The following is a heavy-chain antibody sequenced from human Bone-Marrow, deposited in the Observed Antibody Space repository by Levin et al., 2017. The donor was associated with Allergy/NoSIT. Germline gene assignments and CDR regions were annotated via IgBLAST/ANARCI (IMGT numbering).Heavy chain of an antibody. D-gene: IGHD2-2*02. Sequence: GESLKISCKASGYIFTDYYIHWVRQAPGQGLEWMGRINPDGGGTNYAQKFQGRVTMTRDTSISTAYMVLSRLTSDDTAVFYCATYRSRLDCWGPGTLVTVSS. J-gene: IGHJ4*02. CDR3: ATYRSRLDC. V-gene: IGHV1-2*06. CDR2: INPDGGGT. CDR1: GYIFTDYY.